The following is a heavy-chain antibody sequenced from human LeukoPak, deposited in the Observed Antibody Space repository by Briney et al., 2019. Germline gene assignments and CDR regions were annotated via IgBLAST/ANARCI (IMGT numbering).Heavy chain of an antibody. V-gene: IGHV3-21*01. Sequence: PGGSLRLSCAASGFAFSSYSMNWVRQAPGKGLEWVSSISTSSSYIYYADSVKGRFTISRDNAENSLYLQMNSLRAEDTAVYYCTRDRDCSGGSCYSPDYWGQGTLVTVSS. CDR3: TRDRDCSGGSCYSPDY. CDR1: GFAFSSYS. D-gene: IGHD2-15*01. CDR2: ISTSSSYI. J-gene: IGHJ4*02.